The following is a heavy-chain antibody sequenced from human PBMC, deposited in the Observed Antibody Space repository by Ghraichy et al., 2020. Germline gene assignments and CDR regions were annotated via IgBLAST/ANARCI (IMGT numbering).Heavy chain of an antibody. CDR3: ARDLFDCTGGVCYNEGYYFDY. D-gene: IGHD2-8*02. CDR2: ISSSSSYI. V-gene: IGHV3-21*01. J-gene: IGHJ4*02. CDR1: GFTFSSYS. Sequence: GGSLRLSCAASGFTFSSYSMNWVRQAPGKGLEWVSSISSSSSYIYYADSVKGRFTISRDNAKNSLYLQMNSLRAEDTAVYYCARDLFDCTGGVCYNEGYYFDYWGQGTLVTVSS.